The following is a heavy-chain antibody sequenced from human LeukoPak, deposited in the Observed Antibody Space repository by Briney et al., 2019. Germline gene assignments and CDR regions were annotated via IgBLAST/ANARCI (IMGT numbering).Heavy chain of an antibody. CDR2: ISHDGTNQ. V-gene: IGHV3-30*18. CDR3: AKDLKPLRFPQYENDAFDI. Sequence: GGSLGLSCAASGFTFSDYGVHWVRQAPGKGLEWVSLISHDGTNQFYADSVKGRFTISRDNSKNTLYLQMNSLRAEDTAVYYCAKDLKPLRFPQYENDAFDIWGQGTMVTVSS. J-gene: IGHJ3*02. CDR1: GFTFSDYG. D-gene: IGHD5/OR15-5a*01.